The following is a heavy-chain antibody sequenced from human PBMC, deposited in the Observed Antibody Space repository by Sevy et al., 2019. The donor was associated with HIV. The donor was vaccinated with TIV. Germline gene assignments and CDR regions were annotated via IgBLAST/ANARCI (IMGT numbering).Heavy chain of an antibody. D-gene: IGHD3-10*01. CDR3: SSGAYYYASRSQNFDY. Sequence: GGSLRLSCAASGFTFSSYGMHWVRQAPGKGLEWVALIGYDGTNKYYADSVKGRFTISRDNSKNTLYLQMNSLRAEDTDVYYCSSGAYYYASRSQNFDYWGPGTLVTVSS. CDR1: GFTFSSYG. V-gene: IGHV3-33*01. CDR2: IGYDGTNK. J-gene: IGHJ4*02.